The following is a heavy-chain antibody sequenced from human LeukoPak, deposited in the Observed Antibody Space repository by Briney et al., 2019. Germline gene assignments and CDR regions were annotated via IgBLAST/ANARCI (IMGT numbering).Heavy chain of an antibody. CDR2: IGSSNGDT. Sequence: GGSLRLSCPAAGFSLSSYSMTWARQAPGKGLEWVSTIGSSNGDTHYADSVKGRFTISRDNSKNTLYLQMNSLRAEDTAVYYCAMYYSTSCSSGGRVFDYWGQGTLVTVSS. D-gene: IGHD3-10*01. J-gene: IGHJ4*02. CDR1: GFSLSSYS. CDR3: AMYYSTSCSSGGRVFDY. V-gene: IGHV3-23*01.